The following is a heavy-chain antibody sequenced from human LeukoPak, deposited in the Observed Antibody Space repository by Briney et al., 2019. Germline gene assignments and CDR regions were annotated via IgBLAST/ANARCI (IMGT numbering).Heavy chain of an antibody. CDR1: GFTFSSYS. V-gene: IGHV3-48*02. J-gene: IGHJ4*02. CDR2: INSSSSTI. CDR3: ARDQWDYGGRVQFDY. D-gene: IGHD4-23*01. Sequence: GGPLRLSCAASGFTFSSYSMNWVRQAPGKGLEWVSYINSSSSTIYYADSVKGRFTISRDNAKNSLYLQMNSLRDEDTAVYYFARDQWDYGGRVQFDYWGQGTLVTLST.